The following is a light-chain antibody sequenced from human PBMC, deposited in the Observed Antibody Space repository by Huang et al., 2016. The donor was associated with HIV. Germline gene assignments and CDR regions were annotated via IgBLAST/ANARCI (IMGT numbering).Light chain of an antibody. Sequence: ETVMTQSPVTLSVSPGQRVTLSCRASESVGRTLAWYQQKPGQAPRLLIYGAYTRATGMPGRFSGRGSGTEFTLTISSLQSEDLAVYYCQQYNNWPPVTFGRGTRLEMK. J-gene: IGKJ5*01. CDR3: QQYNNWPPVT. CDR1: ESVGRT. V-gene: IGKV3-15*01. CDR2: GAY.